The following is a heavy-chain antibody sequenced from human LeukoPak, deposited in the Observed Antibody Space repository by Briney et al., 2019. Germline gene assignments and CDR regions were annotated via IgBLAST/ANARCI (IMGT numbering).Heavy chain of an antibody. J-gene: IGHJ5*02. V-gene: IGHV6-1*01. CDR2: TYYRSKWSN. CDR1: GDTVSSNSAA. Sequence: SQTLSLTCAISGDTVSSNSAAWNWIRQPPSRGLEWLGRTYYRSKWSNDYAVSVKSRITINPDTSKNQFSLQLNSVTPEDTAVYYCASGTYYRGFDAWGQGTLVTVSS. D-gene: IGHD1-26*01. CDR3: ASGTYYRGFDA.